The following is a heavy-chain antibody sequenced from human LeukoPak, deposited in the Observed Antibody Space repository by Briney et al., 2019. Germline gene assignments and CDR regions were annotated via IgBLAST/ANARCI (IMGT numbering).Heavy chain of an antibody. D-gene: IGHD3-10*01. CDR2: ISSNGDNT. Sequence: GGSLRLSCSASGIIFSTYAMHWVRQAPGKGLEYVSAISSNGDNTYYADSVKGRFTISRDNSKNTLYLQMNSLRAEDTAVYYCARSLERDYHGSNYYMNNWFDPWGQGTLVTVPS. CDR1: GIIFSTYA. V-gene: IGHV3-64*04. J-gene: IGHJ5*02. CDR3: ARSLERDYHGSNYYMNNWFDP.